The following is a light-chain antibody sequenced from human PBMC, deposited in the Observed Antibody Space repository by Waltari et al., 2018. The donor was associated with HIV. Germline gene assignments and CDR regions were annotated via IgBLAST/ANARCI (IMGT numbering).Light chain of an antibody. CDR2: LTD. V-gene: IGLV1-40*01. CDR3: QSYDTSLSGWGI. CDR1: PSNMGTDYD. J-gene: IGLJ2*01. Sequence: QSVLTQPPSVSGAPGQRVTISCTGIPSNMGTDYDVHWYQQLPGTAPKLLIFLTDRRPPGVPDRFSGSKSGSSASLAITWLQADDEATYYCQSYDTSLSGWGIFGGGTKVTVL.